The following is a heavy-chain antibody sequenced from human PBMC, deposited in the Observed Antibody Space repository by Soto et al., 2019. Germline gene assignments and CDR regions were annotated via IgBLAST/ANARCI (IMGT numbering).Heavy chain of an antibody. CDR3: AREGGGYSGYDSPQYYFDY. J-gene: IGHJ4*02. CDR1: GYTFTSYA. CDR2: INAGNGNT. D-gene: IGHD5-12*01. Sequence: QVQLVQSGAEVKKPGASVKVSCKASGYTFTSYAMHWVRQAPGQRLEWMGWINAGNGNTKYSQKFQGRVTITRDTSASTAYMELSSLRSEDTAVYSCAREGGGYSGYDSPQYYFDYWGQGTLVTVSS. V-gene: IGHV1-3*01.